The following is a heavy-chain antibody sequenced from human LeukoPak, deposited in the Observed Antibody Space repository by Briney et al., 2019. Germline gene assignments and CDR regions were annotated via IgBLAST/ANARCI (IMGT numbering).Heavy chain of an antibody. CDR3: ARGYYDSSAYYSADY. V-gene: IGHV1-2*02. CDR1: GYTFTGYY. J-gene: IGHJ4*02. Sequence: GASVEVSCKASGYTFTGYYIHWVRQAPGQGLEWMGWINPNTGDTNYAQKFQGRVTMTRDTSISTAYMELTRLRSDDTAVYYCARGYYDSSAYYSADYWGQGTLVTVSS. D-gene: IGHD3-22*01. CDR2: INPNTGDT.